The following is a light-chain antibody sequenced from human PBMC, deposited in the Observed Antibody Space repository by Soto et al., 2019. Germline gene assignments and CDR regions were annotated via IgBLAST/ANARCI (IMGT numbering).Light chain of an antibody. CDR2: KAS. CDR1: QSISSW. J-gene: IGKJ1*01. Sequence: DIQMAQSRSTLSASVGDRVTITCRASQSISSWLAWYQQKPGKAPKLLIYKASTLQNGDPSRFRGSASGKEFTLTISSLQPDDFAPYYCQQYNSYPRTFGHGTKVDI. V-gene: IGKV1-5*03. CDR3: QQYNSYPRT.